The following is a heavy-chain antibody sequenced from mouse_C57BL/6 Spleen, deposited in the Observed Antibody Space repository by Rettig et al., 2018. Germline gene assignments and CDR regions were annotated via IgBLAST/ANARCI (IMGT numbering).Heavy chain of an antibody. CDR3: ARNPAWFAY. Sequence: VKGRFTISRDNAKNTLFLQMTSLRSEDTAMYYCARNPAWFAYWGQGTLVTVSA. V-gene: IGHV5-17*01. J-gene: IGHJ3*01.